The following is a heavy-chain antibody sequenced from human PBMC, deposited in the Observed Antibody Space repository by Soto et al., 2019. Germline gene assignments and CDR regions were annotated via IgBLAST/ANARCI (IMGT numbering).Heavy chain of an antibody. V-gene: IGHV3-33*01. J-gene: IGHJ6*02. CDR1: GFTFSSYG. Sequence: GGSLRLSCAASGFTFSSYGMHWVRQAPGKGLEWVAVIWYDGSNKYYADSVKGRFTISRDNSKNTLYLQMNSLRAEDTAVYYCARDAHYDFWSSYYYYGMDVWGQGTTVTVSS. D-gene: IGHD3-3*01. CDR3: ARDAHYDFWSSYYYYGMDV. CDR2: IWYDGSNK.